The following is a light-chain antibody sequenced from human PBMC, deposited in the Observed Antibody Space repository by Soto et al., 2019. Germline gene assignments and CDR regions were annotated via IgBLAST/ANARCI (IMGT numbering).Light chain of an antibody. CDR1: QSVSRY. J-gene: IGKJ4*01. V-gene: IGKV3-11*01. CDR2: DTS. Sequence: EIGLTQSPATLSLSPGDRATLSWRASQSVSRYLAWYQQKPGQAPRLLIHDTSTRATGVPDTFSGSGSGTEFTLTISSLEPEDSAMYYCQQRFSWPPTFGGGTHVEIK. CDR3: QQRFSWPPT.